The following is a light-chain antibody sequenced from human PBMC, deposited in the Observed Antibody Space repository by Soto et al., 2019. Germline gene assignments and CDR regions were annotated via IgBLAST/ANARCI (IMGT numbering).Light chain of an antibody. CDR2: DAS. V-gene: IGKV3-20*01. CDR1: QSVRSSY. Sequence: EIVLTQSPGTLSLSPGERATLSCRASQSVRSSYLAWYQQKPGQAPRLLIYDASRRATGIPDRFSGSGSGTDFTLTSSRLEPEDFAVYYCQQYGSSPLTFGQGTKVEIK. CDR3: QQYGSSPLT. J-gene: IGKJ1*01.